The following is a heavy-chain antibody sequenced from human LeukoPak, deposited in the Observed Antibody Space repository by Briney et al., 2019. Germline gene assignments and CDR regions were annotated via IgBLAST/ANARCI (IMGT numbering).Heavy chain of an antibody. CDR3: ASSSAVAGTGSY. D-gene: IGHD6-19*01. CDR2: IIPIFGTA. Sequence: GASVKVSCKASGGTFSSYAISLVRQAPGQGLEWMGRIIPIFGTANYAQKFQGRVTITTDESTSTAYMELSSLRSEDTAVYYCASSSAVAGTGSYWGQGTLVTVSS. CDR1: GGTFSSYA. V-gene: IGHV1-69*05. J-gene: IGHJ4*02.